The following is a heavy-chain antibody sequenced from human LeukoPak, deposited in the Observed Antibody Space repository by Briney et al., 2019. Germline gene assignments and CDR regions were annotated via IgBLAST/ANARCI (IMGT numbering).Heavy chain of an antibody. CDR1: GYTFTGYY. D-gene: IGHD5-12*01. J-gene: IGHJ6*03. Sequence: EASVKVSCKASGYTFTGYYMHWVRQAPGQGLEWMGWINPNSGGTNYAQKFQGRVTMTRDASISTAYMELSRLRSGDTAVYYCARDPGYDKYYYYYMDVWGKGTTVTVSS. V-gene: IGHV1-2*02. CDR3: ARDPGYDKYYYYYMDV. CDR2: INPNSGGT.